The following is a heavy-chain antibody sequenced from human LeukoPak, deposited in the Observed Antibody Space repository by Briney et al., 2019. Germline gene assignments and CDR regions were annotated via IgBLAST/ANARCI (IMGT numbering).Heavy chain of an antibody. D-gene: IGHD3-10*01. V-gene: IGHV1-8*03. CDR3: ARAPRITMVRGVIYWFDP. J-gene: IGHJ5*02. Sequence: ASVMVSCKASGYTFTSYDINWVRQATGQGLEWMGWMNPNSGNTGYAQKFQGRVTITRNTSISTAYMELSSLRSEDTAVYYCARAPRITMVRGVIYWFDPWGQGTLVTVSS. CDR1: GYTFTSYD. CDR2: MNPNSGNT.